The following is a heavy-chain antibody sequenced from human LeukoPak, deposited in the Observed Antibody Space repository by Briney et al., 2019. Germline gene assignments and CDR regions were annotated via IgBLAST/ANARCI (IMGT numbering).Heavy chain of an antibody. Sequence: SETLSLTCTVSGGSISSYYWSWIRQPPGKGLEWIGYIYYSGSTYYNPSLKSRVTISVDTSKNQFSLKLSSVTAADTAVYYCARTELSGYSYGFGYWGQGTLVTVSS. CDR1: GGSISSYY. CDR3: ARTELSGYSYGFGY. CDR2: IYYSGST. J-gene: IGHJ4*02. D-gene: IGHD5-18*01. V-gene: IGHV4-59*04.